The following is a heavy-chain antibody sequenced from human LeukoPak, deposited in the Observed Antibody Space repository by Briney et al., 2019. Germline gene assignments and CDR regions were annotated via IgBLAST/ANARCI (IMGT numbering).Heavy chain of an antibody. CDR3: ARMPIITMIVVVISGYFDY. CDR1: GDSINSYY. J-gene: IGHJ4*02. D-gene: IGHD3-22*01. Sequence: PSETLSLTCTVSGDSINSYYWSWIRQPPGKGLEWIGYIYYSGGNTNYNPSLKSRVTMSVDTSKNQFSLKLSSVTAADTAVYYCARMPIITMIVVVISGYFDYWGQGTLVTVSS. CDR2: IYYSGGNT. V-gene: IGHV4-59*01.